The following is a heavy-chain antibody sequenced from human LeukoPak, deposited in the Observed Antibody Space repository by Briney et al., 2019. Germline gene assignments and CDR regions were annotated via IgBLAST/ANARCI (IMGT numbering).Heavy chain of an antibody. CDR2: IYSGGST. Sequence: GGSLTLSCAASGFTVSSNYMSWVRQAPGKGLEWVSVIYSGGSTYYADSVKGRFTISRDNSKNTLYLQMNSLRAEDTAVYYCARQFIVGARPGGYWGQGTLVTVSS. J-gene: IGHJ4*02. V-gene: IGHV3-66*02. D-gene: IGHD1-26*01. CDR3: ARQFIVGARPGGY. CDR1: GFTVSSNY.